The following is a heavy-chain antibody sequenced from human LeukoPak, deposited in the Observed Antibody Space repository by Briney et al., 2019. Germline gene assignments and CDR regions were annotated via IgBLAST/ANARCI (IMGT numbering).Heavy chain of an antibody. CDR2: IIPIFGTA. CDR1: GGTFSSYA. J-gene: IGHJ3*02. CDR3: ARECRGGDCSGDAFDI. V-gene: IGHV1-69*01. Sequence: ASVKVSCKASGGTFSSYAISWVRQAPGQGLEWMGGIIPIFGTANYAQKFQGRVTITADESTSTAYMELSSLRSEDTAVYYCARECRGGDCSGDAFDIWGQGTMVTVSS. D-gene: IGHD2-21*01.